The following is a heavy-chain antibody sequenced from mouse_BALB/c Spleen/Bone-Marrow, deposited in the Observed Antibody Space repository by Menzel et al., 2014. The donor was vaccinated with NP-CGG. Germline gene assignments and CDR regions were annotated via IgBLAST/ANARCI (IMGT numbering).Heavy chain of an antibody. CDR1: GYAFSSYW. D-gene: IGHD2-4*01. J-gene: IGHJ3*01. CDR3: AREGYDYDWFAY. V-gene: IGHV1-80*01. Sequence: VNLVESGAELVRPGSSVKISCKASGYAFSSYWMNWVKQRPGQGLEWIGQIYPGDGDTNYNGKFKGKATLTADKSSSTAYMRLSSLTSEDSAVYFCAREGYDYDWFAYWGQGTLVTVSA. CDR2: IYPGDGDT.